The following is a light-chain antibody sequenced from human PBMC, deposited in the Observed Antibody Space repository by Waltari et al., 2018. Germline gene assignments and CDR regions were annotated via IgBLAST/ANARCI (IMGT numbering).Light chain of an antibody. Sequence: DIVMTQSPDSLAVSLGERATLNCKSSQSVLYSSNNKNYLAWYQQRPGQPPKLLIYWASTRESWVPDRFSGSGSGTDFTLTISSLQAEDVAVYYCQQYYSTPRTFGQGTKVEIE. CDR2: WAS. V-gene: IGKV4-1*01. J-gene: IGKJ1*01. CDR1: QSVLYSSNNKNY. CDR3: QQYYSTPRT.